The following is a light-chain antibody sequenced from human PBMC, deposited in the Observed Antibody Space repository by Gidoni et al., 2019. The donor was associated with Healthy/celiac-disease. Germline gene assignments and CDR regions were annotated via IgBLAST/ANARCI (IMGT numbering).Light chain of an antibody. CDR2: AAS. J-gene: IGKJ2*01. CDR1: QGISSY. Sequence: AIRMTQSPSSFSASTGDRVTITCRASQGISSYLAWYQQKPGKAPKLLIYAASTLQSGVPSRFSGSGSGTDFTLTISCQQSEDFATYYCQQYYSYPFDFGQGTKLEIK. V-gene: IGKV1-8*01. CDR3: QQYYSYPFD.